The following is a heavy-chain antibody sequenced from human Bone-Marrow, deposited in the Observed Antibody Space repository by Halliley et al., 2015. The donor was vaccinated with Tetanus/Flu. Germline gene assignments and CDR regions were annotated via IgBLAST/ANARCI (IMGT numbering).Heavy chain of an antibody. CDR3: AADPTYYDSSGYVGDCAFDI. D-gene: IGHD3-22*01. J-gene: IGHJ3*02. V-gene: IGHV1-58*01. CDR2: GRFNT. Sequence: GRFNTNYAKKFQERVTITSDKSTRTAYMELSSLRSEDTALYYCAADPTYYDSSGYVGDCAFDIWGQGTMVTVSS.